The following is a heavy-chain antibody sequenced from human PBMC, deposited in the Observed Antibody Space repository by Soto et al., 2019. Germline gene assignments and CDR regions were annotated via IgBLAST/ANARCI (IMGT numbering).Heavy chain of an antibody. D-gene: IGHD6-19*01. J-gene: IGHJ4*02. CDR3: AKVSSSGWDFDY. CDR2: ISGDGAAT. Sequence: GGSLRLSCVASGFTFSNYAMSWVRQTPGRGLEWVSAISGDGAATYFANFLRGRFIISRDNSRNTLYLQMDTMRGEDTAIYYCAKVSSSGWDFDYWGQGTPVTVPS. V-gene: IGHV3-23*01. CDR1: GFTFSNYA.